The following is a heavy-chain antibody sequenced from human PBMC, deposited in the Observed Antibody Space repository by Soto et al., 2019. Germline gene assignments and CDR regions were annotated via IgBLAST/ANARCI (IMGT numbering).Heavy chain of an antibody. CDR1: GYPFTSYA. CDR3: ARDLNINDFWSGYPY. CDR2: INAGNGNT. J-gene: IGHJ4*02. V-gene: IGHV1-3*01. Sequence: ASVKVSCKASGYPFTSYAMHWVRQAPGQRLEWMGWINAGNGNTKYSQKFQGRVTITRDTSASTAYMELSSLRSEDTAVYYCARDLNINDFWSGYPYWGQGTLVTVSS. D-gene: IGHD3-3*01.